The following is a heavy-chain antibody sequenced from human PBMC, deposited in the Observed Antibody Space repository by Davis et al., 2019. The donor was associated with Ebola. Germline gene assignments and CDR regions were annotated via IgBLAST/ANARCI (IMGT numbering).Heavy chain of an antibody. D-gene: IGHD6-13*01. V-gene: IGHV4-34*01. CDR3: ARVVAAAGIGGYYYYYMDV. CDR2: INHSGST. J-gene: IGHJ6*03. CDR1: GGSFSGYY. Sequence: PSETLSLTCAVYGGSFSGYYWSWIRQPPGKGLEWIGKINHSGSTNYNPSLKSRVTISVDTSKNQFSLKLSSVTAADTAVYYCARVVAAAGIGGYYYYYMDVWGKGTTVTVSS.